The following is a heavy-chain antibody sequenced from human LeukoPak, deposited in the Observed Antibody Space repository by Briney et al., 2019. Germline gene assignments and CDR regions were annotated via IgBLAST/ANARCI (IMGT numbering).Heavy chain of an antibody. J-gene: IGHJ3*02. V-gene: IGHV1-18*01. CDR2: ISAYNGNT. CDR1: GYTFTSYD. D-gene: IGHD3-16*01. CDR3: ARKFGVPSVNDAFDI. Sequence: ASVKVSCKASGYTFTSYDINWVRQATGQGLEWMGWISAYNGNTNYAQKLQGRVTMTTDTSTSTAYMELSSLRSEDTAVYYCARKFGVPSVNDAFDIWGQGTMVTVSS.